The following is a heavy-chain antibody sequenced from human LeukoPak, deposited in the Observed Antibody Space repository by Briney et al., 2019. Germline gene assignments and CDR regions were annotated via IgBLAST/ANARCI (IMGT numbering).Heavy chain of an antibody. D-gene: IGHD6-13*01. J-gene: IGHJ5*02. Sequence: SETLSLTCAVYGGSFSGYYWSWIRQPPVKGLEWIGEINHSGSTNYNPSLKSRVTISVDTSKNQFSLKLSSVTAADTAVYYCARGRLYSSSWYLTRFDPWGQGTLVTVSS. CDR1: GGSFSGYY. CDR2: INHSGST. V-gene: IGHV4-34*01. CDR3: ARGRLYSSSWYLTRFDP.